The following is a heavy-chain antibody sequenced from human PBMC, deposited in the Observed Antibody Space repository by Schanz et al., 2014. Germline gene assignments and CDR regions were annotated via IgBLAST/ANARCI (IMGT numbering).Heavy chain of an antibody. CDR2: IKKDGSEK. J-gene: IGHJ5*02. D-gene: IGHD6-13*01. CDR1: GFSFVDAW. V-gene: IGHV3-7*01. CDR3: ARGRARQLVHWFDP. Sequence: EVQLVESGGGLVQPGGSLRLSCAASGFSFVDAWMSWVRQAPGRGLGWVATIKKDGSEKYNVDAVKGRFTISRDNAENSVYLEMKSLRAEDTAVYYCARGRARQLVHWFDPWGQGTLVTVSS.